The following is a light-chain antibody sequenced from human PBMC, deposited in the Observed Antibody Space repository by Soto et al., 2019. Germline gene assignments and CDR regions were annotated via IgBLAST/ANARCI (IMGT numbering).Light chain of an antibody. V-gene: IGLV1-47*01. CDR3: AAWGDSLSGVV. CDR2: RDN. J-gene: IGLJ2*01. CDR1: SSNIGSKY. Sequence: QSVLTQPPSASGTPGQRVTISCSGSSSNIGSKYVYWYQQLPGTAPKLLMYRDNQRSSGVPDRFSGSKSGTSASLAISGLRSDDEADYYCAAWGDSLSGVVFGGGTKLTVL.